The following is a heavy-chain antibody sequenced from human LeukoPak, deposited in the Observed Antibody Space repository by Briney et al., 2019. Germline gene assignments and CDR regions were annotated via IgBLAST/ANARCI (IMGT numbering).Heavy chain of an antibody. V-gene: IGHV4-38-2*02. J-gene: IGHJ4*02. D-gene: IGHD6-13*01. CDR3: ARESSPIDY. CDR2: IYHSGST. Sequence: SETLSLTGTVSGFSISSGYYWGWIRQSPGKGLEWIGSIYHSGSTYYNPSLKSRVTISVDTSKNQFSLRLSSVTAADTAVYYCARESSPIDYWGQGTLVTVSS. CDR1: GFSISSGYY.